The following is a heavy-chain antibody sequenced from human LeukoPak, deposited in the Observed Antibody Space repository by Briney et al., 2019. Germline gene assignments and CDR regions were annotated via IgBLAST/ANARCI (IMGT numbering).Heavy chain of an antibody. CDR3: ACRYFIKMIRGNEDALDI. CDR1: GYTFTTYG. V-gene: IGHV1-2*02. J-gene: IGHJ3*02. CDR2: INPNSGVT. D-gene: IGHD3-10*01. Sequence: GASVKVSCKTSGYTFTTYGISWVRQAPGQGLEWMGLINPNSGVTEYAPKFQDRVTMTRDTSISTAYLELTSLKSDDTAFYYCACRYFIKMIRGNEDALDIWGRGTLVTVSS.